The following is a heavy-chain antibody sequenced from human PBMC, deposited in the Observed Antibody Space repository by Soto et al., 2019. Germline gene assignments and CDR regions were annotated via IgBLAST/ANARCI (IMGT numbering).Heavy chain of an antibody. Sequence: ETLSLTCTVSSDSISSYYWSWIRQPPGKRLEWIGYISYSGSTDYNPSLKSRVTISGDTSKNQFSLKVSSVTAADTAVYYCARGTSWQLPFDYWGQGTLVTVSS. J-gene: IGHJ4*02. CDR3: ARGTSWQLPFDY. CDR2: ISYSGST. CDR1: SDSISSYY. V-gene: IGHV4-59*01. D-gene: IGHD6-13*01.